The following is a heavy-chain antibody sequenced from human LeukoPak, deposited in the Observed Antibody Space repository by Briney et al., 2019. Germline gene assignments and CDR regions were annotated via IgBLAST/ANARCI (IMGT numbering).Heavy chain of an antibody. CDR3: AKASSAVTGPFDY. D-gene: IGHD6-19*01. CDR1: GFTFDDYA. V-gene: IGHV3-9*01. Sequence: GGSLRLSCVASGFTFDDYALHWVRQAPGKGLEWVSGISWNSGSIGYADSVKGRFTISRDNAKNSLYLQMNSLRAEDTALYYCAKASSAVTGPFDYWGQGTLVTVSS. CDR2: ISWNSGSI. J-gene: IGHJ4*02.